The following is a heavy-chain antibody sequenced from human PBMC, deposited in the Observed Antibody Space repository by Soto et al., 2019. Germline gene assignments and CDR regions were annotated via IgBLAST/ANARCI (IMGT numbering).Heavy chain of an antibody. V-gene: IGHV4-59*01. Sequence: SESLSLTGPVSGGSISSYYWTWIRQPPGKGLEWIGYIHYSGSTNYNPSLKSRVTISVDTSKNQFSLKLSSVTAADTAVYYCATNHQGRKDYYDSSGYYDYWGQGTLVTVPS. CDR2: IHYSGST. J-gene: IGHJ4*02. D-gene: IGHD3-22*01. CDR1: GGSISSYY. CDR3: ATNHQGRKDYYDSSGYYDY.